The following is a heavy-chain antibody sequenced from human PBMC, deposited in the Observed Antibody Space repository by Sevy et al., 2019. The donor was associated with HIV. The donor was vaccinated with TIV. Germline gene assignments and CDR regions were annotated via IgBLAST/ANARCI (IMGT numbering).Heavy chain of an antibody. CDR2: MFYSGST. CDR3: ARQGGIVDRAFDY. CDR1: GGSISSSSYD. V-gene: IGHV4-39*01. J-gene: IGHJ4*02. D-gene: IGHD2-21*01. Sequence: SETLSLTCTISGGSISSSSYDWGWIRQPPGKGLEWIGSMFYSGSTYYNPSLKSRVIISADMSKNHFSVKLSSVTAADTAVYYCARQGGIVDRAFDYWGQGTLVTVSS.